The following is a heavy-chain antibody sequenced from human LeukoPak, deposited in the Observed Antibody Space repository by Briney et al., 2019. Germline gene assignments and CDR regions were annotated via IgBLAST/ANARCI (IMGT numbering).Heavy chain of an antibody. D-gene: IGHD6-13*01. J-gene: IGHJ4*02. V-gene: IGHV3-33*01. CDR2: IWYDGTSK. CDR1: GFRLSAYG. CDR3: ARSQSSSLIDY. Sequence: PGRSLRLSCAASGFRLSAYGVHWVRQAPGKGLEWVAVIWYDGTSKDYADSVKGRFTFSRDNSKNTLYLQMNSLTVEDTAVYYCARSQSSSLIDYWGQGTLVTVSS.